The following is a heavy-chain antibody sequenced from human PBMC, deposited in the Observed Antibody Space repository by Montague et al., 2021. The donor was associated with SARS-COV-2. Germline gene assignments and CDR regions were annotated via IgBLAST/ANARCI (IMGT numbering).Heavy chain of an antibody. V-gene: IGHV4-4*02. D-gene: IGHD2-2*01. CDR1: GGSISSRNW. CDR2: IYHSGST. J-gene: IGHJ4*02. Sequence: SETLSLTCALSGGSISSRNWWSWVRQPPGKGLEWIGEIYHSGSTNYNPSLKSRVTISVDKSKNQFSLNLSSVTAADTAVYHCAPLGYCGSDNCYRVNWGQGTLVTVSS. CDR3: APLGYCGSDNCYRVN.